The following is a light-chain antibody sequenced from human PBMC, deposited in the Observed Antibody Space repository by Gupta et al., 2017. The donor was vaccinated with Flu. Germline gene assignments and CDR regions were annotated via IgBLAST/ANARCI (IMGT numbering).Light chain of an antibody. CDR1: QGIRYD. J-gene: IGKJ1*01. CDR2: AAS. Sequence: IQVTQSPSSLSASAGDRVTITCRASQGIRYDVCWYQQKPGKATKRLIYAASSLQSGVPSRFSGSGSGKVFTLTIRSLQPEDFASYYCLQDNCYPRTFGQGTKVEIK. CDR3: LQDNCYPRT. V-gene: IGKV1-17*01.